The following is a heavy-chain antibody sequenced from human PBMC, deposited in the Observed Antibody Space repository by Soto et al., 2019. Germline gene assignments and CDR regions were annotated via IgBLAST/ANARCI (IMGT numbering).Heavy chain of an antibody. CDR3: AREQRDVAFDY. Sequence: VGSLRLSCAASGVTFSSYWRHWVRQTPGKGPVWVSRINSDGSSTSYADSVKGRFTISRDNAKHTLYLQMNSLSADDTAVYYCAREQRDVAFDYWGQGTLVTVSS. CDR1: GVTFSSYW. CDR2: INSDGSST. J-gene: IGHJ4*02. V-gene: IGHV3-74*01. D-gene: IGHD6-25*01.